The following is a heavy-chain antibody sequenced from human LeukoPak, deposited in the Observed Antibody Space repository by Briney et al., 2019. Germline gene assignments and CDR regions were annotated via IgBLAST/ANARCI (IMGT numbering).Heavy chain of an antibody. Sequence: GGSLRLSCAASGFTFSNYWMNWVRQAPGKGLEWVANINQGGSEKYYVDSVKGRFTISRDNAKNSLYLQMNSLRAEDTAVYYCAPRGYSYGYVYWGQGTLVTVSS. CDR2: INQGGSEK. CDR1: GFTFSNYW. CDR3: APRGYSYGYVY. V-gene: IGHV3-7*01. J-gene: IGHJ4*02. D-gene: IGHD5-18*01.